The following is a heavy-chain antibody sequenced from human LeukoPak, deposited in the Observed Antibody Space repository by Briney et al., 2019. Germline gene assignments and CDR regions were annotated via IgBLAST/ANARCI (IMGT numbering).Heavy chain of an antibody. J-gene: IGHJ4*02. CDR1: GGTFSSYA. CDR3: ARLRFLEWLWDY. CDR2: IIPIFGTA. D-gene: IGHD3-3*01. Sequence: ASVKVSCKASGGTFSSYAISWVRQAPGQGLEWMGGIIPIFGTANYAQKFQGRVTITADESTSTAYMELSSLRSKDTAVYYCARLRFLEWLWDYWGQGTLVTVSS. V-gene: IGHV1-69*13.